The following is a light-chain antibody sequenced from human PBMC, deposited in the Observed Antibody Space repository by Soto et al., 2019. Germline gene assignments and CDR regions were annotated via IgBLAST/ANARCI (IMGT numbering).Light chain of an antibody. J-gene: IGLJ2*01. Sequence: SYELTQPPSVSVSPGQTASITCSGDKLGDKYACWYQQKPGQSPVLVIYQDSKRPSGIPERFSGPNSGNTATLTISGTQAMDEADYYCQAWDSSTGGVFGGGTKLTVL. CDR3: QAWDSSTGGV. V-gene: IGLV3-1*01. CDR1: KLGDKY. CDR2: QDS.